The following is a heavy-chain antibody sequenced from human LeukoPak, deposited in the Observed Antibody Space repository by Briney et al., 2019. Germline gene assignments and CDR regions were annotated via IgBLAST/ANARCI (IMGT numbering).Heavy chain of an antibody. CDR1: GGSIRRTSYY. V-gene: IGHV4-39*01. CDR2: IYYSGTT. D-gene: IGHD3-16*01. J-gene: IGHJ6*03. Sequence: SETLSLTCTVSGGSIRRTSYYWGWVRQPAGKGLEWIASIYYSGTTYYNSSLKSRVTISLDTAMNQFSLRLSAVTAADTAVYYCARAWGDYYYMDIWGKGTTVTVSS. CDR3: ARAWGDYYYMDI.